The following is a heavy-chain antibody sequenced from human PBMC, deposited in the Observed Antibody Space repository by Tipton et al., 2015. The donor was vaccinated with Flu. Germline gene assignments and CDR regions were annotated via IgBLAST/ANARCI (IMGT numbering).Heavy chain of an antibody. Sequence: QLVQSGAEVKKPGASVKVSCKASGYTFTSYGISWVRQAPGQGLEWMGWISAYNGNTNYAQRLQGRVTMTTDTSTRTAYMELRSLRSGDADVFCCARDRVNSNYVRDYYGMGVWDQGTAVTVSS. D-gene: IGHD4-11*01. CDR3: ARDRVNSNYVRDYYGMGV. V-gene: IGHV1-18*01. CDR2: ISAYNGNT. CDR1: GYTFTSYG. J-gene: IGHJ6*02.